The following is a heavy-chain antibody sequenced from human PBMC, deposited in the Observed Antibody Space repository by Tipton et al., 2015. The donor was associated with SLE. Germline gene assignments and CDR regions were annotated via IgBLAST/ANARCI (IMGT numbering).Heavy chain of an antibody. CDR3: ARGPPGGLFDY. CDR1: GFTFSSYG. Sequence: SLRLSCAASGFTFSSYGMHWVRQAPGKGLEWVAVISYDGSNKYYADSVKGRFTISRDNSKNTLYLQMNSLRAEDTAVYYCARGPPGGLFDYWGQGTLVTVSS. J-gene: IGHJ4*02. V-gene: IGHV3-30*19. CDR2: ISYDGSNK. D-gene: IGHD3-16*01.